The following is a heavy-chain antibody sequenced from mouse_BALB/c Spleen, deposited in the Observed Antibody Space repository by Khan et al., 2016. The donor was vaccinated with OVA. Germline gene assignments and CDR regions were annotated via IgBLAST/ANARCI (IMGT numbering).Heavy chain of an antibody. CDR2: INTSNGGT. CDR1: GYTFTRYY. Sequence: QVQLQQSGTELVKPGASVKLSCKTSGYTFTRYYMYWVKQRHGQGLEWIGEINTSNGGTNFNEKFKSKATLTVAKLSSTAAMQISSLPYADSAVYDCTRKDYYGSSHRYFDVWGAGTTVTVSS. CDR3: TRKDYYGSSHRYFDV. V-gene: IGHV1-53*01. D-gene: IGHD1-1*01. J-gene: IGHJ1*01.